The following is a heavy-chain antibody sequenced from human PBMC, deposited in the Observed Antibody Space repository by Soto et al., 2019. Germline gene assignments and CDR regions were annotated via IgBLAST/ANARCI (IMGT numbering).Heavy chain of an antibody. CDR3: AIPRDCSGGSCYSPFDY. J-gene: IGHJ4*02. V-gene: IGHV3-30-3*01. Sequence: QVQLVESGGGVVQPGRSLRLSCAASGFTFSSYAMHWVRQAPGKGLEWVAVISYDGSNKYYADSVKGRFTISRDNSKNTLYLQRNSLRAEDTAVYYCAIPRDCSGGSCYSPFDYWGQGTLVTVSS. CDR1: GFTFSSYA. CDR2: ISYDGSNK. D-gene: IGHD2-15*01.